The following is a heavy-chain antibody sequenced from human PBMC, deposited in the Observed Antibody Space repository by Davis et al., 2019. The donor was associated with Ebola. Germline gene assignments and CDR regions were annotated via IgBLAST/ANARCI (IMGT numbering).Heavy chain of an antibody. J-gene: IGHJ6*02. CDR3: ASSTRTVTMGYYYYAMDV. CDR2: ISYGGRT. V-gene: IGHV4-34*01. CDR1: GGSFSGYF. D-gene: IGHD4-17*01. Sequence: SETLSLTCAVYGGSFSGYFWTWIRQPPGKGLEWIGEISYGGRTKYNPSLKSRVTISVDTSKNQFSLKLNSVTAADTAVYYCASSTRTVTMGYYYYAMDVWGQGTAVTVSS.